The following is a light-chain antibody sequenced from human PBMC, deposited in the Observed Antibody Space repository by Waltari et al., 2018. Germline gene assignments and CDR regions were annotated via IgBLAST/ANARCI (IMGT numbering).Light chain of an antibody. CDR1: QSVLYSSNNKNN. J-gene: IGKJ3*01. CDR2: WAS. Sequence: DIVMTQAPDSLAVSLGERATINCKSSQSVLYSSNNKNNLAWYQQKPGQPPKLLIYWASSRESGVPDRFSGSGSGTDFTLTISSLQAEDVAVYYCQEYYTQTFSFGPGTKVDIK. V-gene: IGKV4-1*01. CDR3: QEYYTQTFS.